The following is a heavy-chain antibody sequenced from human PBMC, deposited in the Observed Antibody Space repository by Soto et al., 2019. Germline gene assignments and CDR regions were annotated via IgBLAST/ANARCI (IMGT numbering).Heavy chain of an antibody. CDR2: ISAYNGNT. Sequence: QVQLVQSGAGVKKPGASVKVSCKASGYTFTSYGISWVRQAPGQGLEWMGWISAYNGNTNYAQKLQGRVTMTTDTSTSTAYMELRSLRSDDTAVYYCARSRGDSGYPFLTYYYYYGMDVWGQGTTVTVSS. D-gene: IGHD5-12*01. CDR1: GYTFTSYG. V-gene: IGHV1-18*01. J-gene: IGHJ6*02. CDR3: ARSRGDSGYPFLTYYYYYGMDV.